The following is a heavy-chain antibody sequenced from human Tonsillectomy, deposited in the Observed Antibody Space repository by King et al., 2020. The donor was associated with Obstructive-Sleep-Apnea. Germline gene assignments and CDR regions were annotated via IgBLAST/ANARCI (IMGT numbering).Heavy chain of an antibody. J-gene: IGHJ6*02. V-gene: IGHV3-30*02. CDR2: IRYDGSNK. CDR1: GFTFSGYG. Sequence: VQLVESGGGVVQPGRSQRLSCAVSGFTFSGYGMHWVRQAPGKGLEWVAFIRYDGSNKYHADSVKGRFTISRDNSKNTLYLQMNSLRAEDTAVYYCAKDQDVYSSSSYYNYNMDVWGQGTTVTVSS. CDR3: AKDQDVYSSSSYYNYNMDV. D-gene: IGHD6-6*01.